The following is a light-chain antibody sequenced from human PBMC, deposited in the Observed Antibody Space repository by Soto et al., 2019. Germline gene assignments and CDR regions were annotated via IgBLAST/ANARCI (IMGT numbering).Light chain of an antibody. CDR2: GNS. CDR1: SSNIGAGYD. CDR3: QSYDSSLSGSRV. V-gene: IGLV1-40*01. J-gene: IGLJ3*02. Sequence: QPVLTQPPSVSGAPGQRVTISCTGSSSNIGAGYDVHWYQQLPGTAPKLLIYGNSNRPSGVPDRFSGSKSGTSASQAITGLQAEDEADYYCQSYDSSLSGSRVFGGGTKLTVL.